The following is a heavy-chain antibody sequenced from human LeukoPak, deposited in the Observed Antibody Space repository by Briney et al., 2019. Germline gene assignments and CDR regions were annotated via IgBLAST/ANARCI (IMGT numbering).Heavy chain of an antibody. J-gene: IGHJ6*03. CDR2: ARSQASGYST. CDR3: ARDARYLTGTSYYCYYMDV. CDR1: GFTLRDHS. V-gene: IGHV3-72*01. D-gene: IGHD1-14*01. Sequence: GGSLRLSCAASGFTLRDHSMDWVRHAPGEGREWVGCARSQASGYSTEYAASVKGRFTILRDDSETSVYLQMNSLKTDDTAIYFCARDARYLTGTSYYCYYMDVWGKGTTVTVSS.